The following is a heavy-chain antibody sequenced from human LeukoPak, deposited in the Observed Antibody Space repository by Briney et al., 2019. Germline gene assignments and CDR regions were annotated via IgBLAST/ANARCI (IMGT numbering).Heavy chain of an antibody. CDR3: ASGSRYYDSSGDAFDI. Sequence: GESLKISCKGSGYSFTSYWIGWVRQMPGKGLEWMGIIYPGDSDTRYSPSFQGQVTISADKSISTAYLQWSSLKASDTAMYYCASGSRYYDSSGDAFDIWGQGTMVTVSS. V-gene: IGHV5-51*01. D-gene: IGHD3-22*01. CDR2: IYPGDSDT. J-gene: IGHJ3*02. CDR1: GYSFTSYW.